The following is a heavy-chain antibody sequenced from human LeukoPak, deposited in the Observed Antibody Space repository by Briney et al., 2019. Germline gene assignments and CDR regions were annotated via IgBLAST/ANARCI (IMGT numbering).Heavy chain of an antibody. D-gene: IGHD6-13*01. CDR2: ISSDGGTT. J-gene: IGHJ4*02. CDR3: ARADDTTWYDY. CDR1: GFMFKSYN. V-gene: IGHV3-64*01. Sequence: SGGSLRLSCAVSGFMFKSYNMNWVRQAPGNGLEYVSAISSDGGTTYYANSVKGRFTISRDNSRNTLYLQMGSLRPEDMAVYYCARADDTTWYDYWGQGTLVTVSS.